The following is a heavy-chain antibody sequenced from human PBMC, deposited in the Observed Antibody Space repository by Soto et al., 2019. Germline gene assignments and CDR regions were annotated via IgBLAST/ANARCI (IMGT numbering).Heavy chain of an antibody. CDR3: ARDLSHYDSRHGMDV. Sequence: GASVKVSCKASGYTFTSYGISWVRQAPGQGLEWMGWISAYNGNTNYAQKLQGRVTMTTDTSTSTAYMELRSLRSDDTAVYYCARDLSHYDSRHGMDVWGQGTTVTAP. CDR1: GYTFTSYG. CDR2: ISAYNGNT. J-gene: IGHJ6*02. D-gene: IGHD3-22*01. V-gene: IGHV1-18*01.